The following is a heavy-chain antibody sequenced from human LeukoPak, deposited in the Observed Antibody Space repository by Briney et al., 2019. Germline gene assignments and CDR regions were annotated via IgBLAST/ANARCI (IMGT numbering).Heavy chain of an antibody. CDR2: ISSTSSYI. Sequence: NPGGSLRLSCAASGFTFSSYSVNWVRQAPGKGLEWVSSISSTSSYIYYADSVKGRFTISRDNAKNSLFLQMNSLRAEDTAVYYCASSRGGSSTDYWGQGTLVTVSS. J-gene: IGHJ4*02. V-gene: IGHV3-21*01. CDR1: GFTFSSYS. D-gene: IGHD6-6*01. CDR3: ASSRGGSSTDY.